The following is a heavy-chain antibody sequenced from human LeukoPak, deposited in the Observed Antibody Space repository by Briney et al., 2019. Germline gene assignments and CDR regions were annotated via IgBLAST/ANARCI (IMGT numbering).Heavy chain of an antibody. V-gene: IGHV4-59*02. J-gene: IGHJ6*02. CDR2: FSYSGST. CDR3: ATGLNIAAAGTGGQPYYYYGMDV. Sequence: SETLSLTCTVSGASVSSYYWSWIRQPPGKGPEWIGYFSYSGSTNYNPSLKSRVTISVDTSKNQFSLNLSSVTAADTAVYYCATGLNIAAAGTGGQPYYYYGMDVWGQGTTVTVSS. CDR1: GASVSSYY. D-gene: IGHD6-13*01.